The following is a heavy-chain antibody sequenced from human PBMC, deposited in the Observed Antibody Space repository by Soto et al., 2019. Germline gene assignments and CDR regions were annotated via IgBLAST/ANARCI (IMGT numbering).Heavy chain of an antibody. V-gene: IGHV1-69*13. J-gene: IGHJ4*02. CDR1: GGTFSSYA. CDR3: ARSSHMVRGGRNFDY. D-gene: IGHD3-10*01. Sequence: SVKVSRKASGGTFSSYAISWVRQAPGQGLEWMGGIIPIFGTANYAQKFQGRVTITADESTSTAYMELSSLRSEDTAVYYCARSSHMVRGGRNFDYWGQGTLVTVSS. CDR2: IIPIFGTA.